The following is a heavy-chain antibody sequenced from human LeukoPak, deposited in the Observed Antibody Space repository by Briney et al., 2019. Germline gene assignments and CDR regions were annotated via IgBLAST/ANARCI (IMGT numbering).Heavy chain of an antibody. V-gene: IGHV3-9*01. Sequence: GGSLRLSCAGSGFIFNNYAMHWVRQPPGKGLEWFSGISWNSGSIDYADSAKGRFTISRDNAKNSLYLQMNSLRVEDTAFYYCAKDNRRHYTSGPNPDSLHWGQGALVTVSS. CDR3: AKDNRRHYTSGPNPDSLH. CDR2: ISWNSGSI. J-gene: IGHJ4*02. D-gene: IGHD6-19*01. CDR1: GFIFNNYA.